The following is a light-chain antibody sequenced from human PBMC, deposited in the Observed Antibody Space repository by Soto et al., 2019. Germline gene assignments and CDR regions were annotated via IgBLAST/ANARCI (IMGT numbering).Light chain of an antibody. CDR2: AAS. CDR1: RDVGSD. CDR3: LEDYGDSWT. Sequence: IQMTQNPFSRAASVREKIIITCRASRDVGSDVSWYQQKLGQAPKLLIYAASNLYTGVPSRFSGSRAGTELTLTISSLQPEDVASYYCLEDYGDSWTFGQGTKVDIK. J-gene: IGKJ1*01. V-gene: IGKV1-6*01.